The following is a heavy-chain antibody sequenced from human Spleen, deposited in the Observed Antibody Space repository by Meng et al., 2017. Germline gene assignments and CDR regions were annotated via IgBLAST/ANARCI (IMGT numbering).Heavy chain of an antibody. CDR1: GFTFSSYA. V-gene: IGHV3-30*04. J-gene: IGHJ6*02. D-gene: IGHD5-18*01. Sequence: GESLKISCAASGFTFSSYAMHWVRQAPGKGLEWVAVISYDGSNKYYADSVKGRFTISRDNSKNTLYLQMNSLRAEDTAVYYCARDFRQRGYSYVDYYYGMDVWGQGTTVTVSS. CDR2: ISYDGSNK. CDR3: ARDFRQRGYSYVDYYYGMDV.